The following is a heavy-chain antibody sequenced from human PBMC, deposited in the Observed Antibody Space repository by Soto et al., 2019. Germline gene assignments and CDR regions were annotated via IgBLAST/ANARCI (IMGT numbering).Heavy chain of an antibody. Sequence: SLSLTSTVSGGTMSNGYYYGRWNSHNPGMALELIGHISPSGRPYYNPSLKSRVGILVDTSKNQFSLTLNSVTAADTAVFYCARWVEVSLDYFASWGQGTPVTVSS. J-gene: IGHJ4*02. D-gene: IGHD1-20*01. CDR3: ARWVEVSLDYFAS. CDR2: ISPSGRP. CDR1: GGTMSNGYYY. V-gene: IGHV4-31*03.